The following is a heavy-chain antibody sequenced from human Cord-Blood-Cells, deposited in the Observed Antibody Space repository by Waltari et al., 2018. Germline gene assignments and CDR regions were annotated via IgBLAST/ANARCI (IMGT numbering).Heavy chain of an antibody. CDR1: GGSISSSSYY. D-gene: IGHD6-19*01. V-gene: IGHV4-39*01. CDR2: IYYSGST. CDR3: ARHSVAGFYAYYFDY. Sequence: QLQLQESGPGLVKPSETLSLTCTVSGGSISSSSYYWGWIRQPPGKGLEWIGSIYYSGSTYYNPPLKSRVTISVDTSKNQFSLKLSSVTAADTAVYYCARHSVAGFYAYYFDYWGQGTLVTVSS. J-gene: IGHJ4*02.